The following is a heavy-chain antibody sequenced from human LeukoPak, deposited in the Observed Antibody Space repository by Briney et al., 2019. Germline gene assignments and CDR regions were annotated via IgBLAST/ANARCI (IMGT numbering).Heavy chain of an antibody. J-gene: IGHJ3*02. D-gene: IGHD3-22*01. V-gene: IGHV4-61*01. CDR3: ARESLYYYDSSGYYRAFDI. CDR1: GGSVSSGSYY. Sequence: KPSETLSLTCTVSGGSVSSGSYYWSWIRQPPGKGLEWIGYIYYSGSTNYNPSLKSRVTISVDTSKNQFSLKLSSVTAADTAVYYCARESLYYYDSSGYYRAFDIWGQGTMVTVSS. CDR2: IYYSGST.